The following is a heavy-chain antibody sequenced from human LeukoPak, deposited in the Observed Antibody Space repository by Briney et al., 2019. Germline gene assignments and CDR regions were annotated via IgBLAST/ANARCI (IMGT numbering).Heavy chain of an antibody. Sequence: SETLSLTCTVCGASVSGDYWSWIRQPPGKGLEWIGYIYVSGNSNYNPSLKSRVSISLDTSKNQVSLTLTSVTAADTAVYYCARHPFSSPFDHWGQGTLVAVSS. J-gene: IGHJ4*02. V-gene: IGHV4-59*08. CDR3: ARHPFSSPFDH. CDR1: GASVSGDY. CDR2: IYVSGNS.